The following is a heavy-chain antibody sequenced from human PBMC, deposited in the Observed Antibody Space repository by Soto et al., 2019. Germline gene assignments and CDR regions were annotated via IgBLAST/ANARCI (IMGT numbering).Heavy chain of an antibody. J-gene: IGHJ6*02. Sequence: GGSLRLSCAASGFTFSSYAMNWVRQAPGKGLEWVSGISGSGVTTYYADSVKGRFTISRDNSKNTLFLQMNSLRADDTAVYYCSKTKQWLGKGQEFGKGVWGQGSTVTVS. V-gene: IGHV3-23*01. CDR2: ISGSGVTT. CDR3: SKTKQWLGKGQEFGKGV. D-gene: IGHD6-19*01. CDR1: GFTFSSYA.